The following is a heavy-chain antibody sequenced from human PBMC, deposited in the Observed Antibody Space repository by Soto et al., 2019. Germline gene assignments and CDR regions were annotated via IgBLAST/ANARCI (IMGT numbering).Heavy chain of an antibody. Sequence: GASVKVSCKASGGTFSSYAISWVRQAPGQGLEWMGGIIPIFGTANYAQKFQGRVTITADESTSTAYMELSSLRSEDTAVYYCARGMTTVTTHFDYWGQGTLVTVSS. CDR3: ARGMTTVTTHFDY. CDR1: GGTFSSYA. D-gene: IGHD4-17*01. CDR2: IIPIFGTA. J-gene: IGHJ4*02. V-gene: IGHV1-69*13.